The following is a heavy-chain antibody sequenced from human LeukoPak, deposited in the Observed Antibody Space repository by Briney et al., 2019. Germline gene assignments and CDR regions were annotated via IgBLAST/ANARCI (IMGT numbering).Heavy chain of an antibody. CDR2: IYSSGST. J-gene: IGHJ4*02. V-gene: IGHV4-59*01. CDR1: GGSISSYH. Sequence: SETLSLTCTASGGSISSYHWSWIRQPPGKGLECIGYIYSSGSTNYNPSLKSRVTISVDTSKNQFSLKLSSVTAADTAVYYCAKDARITMMVVVRGARPYYFDYWGQGTLVTVSS. D-gene: IGHD3-22*01. CDR3: AKDARITMMVVVRGARPYYFDY.